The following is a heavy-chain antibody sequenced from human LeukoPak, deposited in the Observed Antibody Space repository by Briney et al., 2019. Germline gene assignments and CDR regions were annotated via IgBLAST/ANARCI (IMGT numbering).Heavy chain of an antibody. Sequence: GGSLRLSCTASGFTFGDYAMSWVRQAPGKGLEWVGFIRSKAYGGTTEYAASVKGRFTISRDDSKSIAYLQMNSLKTEDTAVYYCAELGITMIGGVRGKGTTVTISS. CDR3: AELGITMIGGV. CDR2: IRSKAYGGTT. J-gene: IGHJ6*04. D-gene: IGHD3-10*02. V-gene: IGHV3-49*04. CDR1: GFTFGDYA.